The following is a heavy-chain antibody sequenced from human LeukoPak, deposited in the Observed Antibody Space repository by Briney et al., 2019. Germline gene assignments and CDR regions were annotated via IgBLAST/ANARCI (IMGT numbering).Heavy chain of an antibody. CDR2: IRHHGWNE. V-gene: IGHV3-30*02. CDR3: AKDRRDYGDYGVDY. CDR1: GFTFSSFG. J-gene: IGHJ4*02. D-gene: IGHD4-17*01. Sequence: PGGSLRLSCETSGFTFSSFGMHWFRQAPSKGMEWVAFIRHHGWNESYADSVKGRLTISRDNSKHTLYLQMNSLRVEDTAVYSCAKDRRDYGDYGVDYWGQGTLVTVSS.